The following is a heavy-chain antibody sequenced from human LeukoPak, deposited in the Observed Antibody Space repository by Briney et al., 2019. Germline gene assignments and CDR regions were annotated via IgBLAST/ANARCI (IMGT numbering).Heavy chain of an antibody. CDR3: AKRKQWGLYYFDY. V-gene: IGHV3-7*03. D-gene: IGHD6-19*01. J-gene: IGHJ4*02. CDR2: VKQDGSER. Sequence: SGGSLRLSCAASGFISSSYWMSWVPQAPGKGLEWVANVKQDGSERYYGDSVKGRFTISRDNAKNSLYLQMNSLRAEDTAVYYCAKRKQWGLYYFDYWGQGTLVTVSS. CDR1: GFISSSYW.